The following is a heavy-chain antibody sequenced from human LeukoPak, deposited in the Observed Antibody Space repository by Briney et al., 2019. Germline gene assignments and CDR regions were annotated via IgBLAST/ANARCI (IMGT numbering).Heavy chain of an antibody. CDR2: IDPSDSYT. CDR3: ASPREPGSYYYYGMDV. Sequence: GESLRISCKGSGYSFTSYWISWVRQMPGKGLEWMGRIDPSDSYTNYSPSFQGHVTISADKSISTAYLQWSSLKASDTAMYYCASPREPGSYYYYGMDVWGKGTTVTVSS. D-gene: IGHD3-10*01. CDR1: GYSFTSYW. V-gene: IGHV5-10-1*01. J-gene: IGHJ6*04.